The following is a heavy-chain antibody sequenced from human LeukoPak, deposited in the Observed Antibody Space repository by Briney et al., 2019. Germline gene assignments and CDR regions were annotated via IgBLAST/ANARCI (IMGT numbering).Heavy chain of an antibody. J-gene: IGHJ4*02. CDR2: IYTSGIT. CDR3: ARHSRGGGRFDY. Sequence: PSETLSLTCTVSGGSITSSSYYWSWIRQPAGKGLEWIGRIYTSGITSYNPSLKSRVTISVDTSKNQFSLRLSSVTAADTAVYYCARHSRGGGRFDYWGQGTLVTVSS. V-gene: IGHV4-61*02. CDR1: GGSITSSSYY. D-gene: IGHD4-23*01.